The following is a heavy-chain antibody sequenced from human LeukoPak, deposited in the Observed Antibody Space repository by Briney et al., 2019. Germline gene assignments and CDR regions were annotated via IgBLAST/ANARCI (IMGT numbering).Heavy chain of an antibody. CDR3: AREAVAGTGRGLDY. CDR1: GGSISSSSYY. Sequence: SETLSLTCTVSGGSISSSSYYWGWIRQPPGKGLEWIGSIHYSGSTYYNPSLKSRVTISVDTSKNQFSLKLSSVTAADTAVYYCAREAVAGTGRGLDYWGQGTLVTVSS. CDR2: IHYSGST. D-gene: IGHD6-19*01. J-gene: IGHJ4*02. V-gene: IGHV4-39*07.